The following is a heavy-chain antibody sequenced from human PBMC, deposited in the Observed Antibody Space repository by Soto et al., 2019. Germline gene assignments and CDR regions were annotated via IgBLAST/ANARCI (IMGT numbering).Heavy chain of an antibody. J-gene: IGHJ6*02. CDR3: ARDGGYCITTSCYCAGGFYYYYYGMDV. V-gene: IGHV3-30-3*01. D-gene: IGHD2-2*01. CDR2: ISYDGSNK. Sequence: GGSLRLSCAASGFTFSSYAMHWVRQAPGKGQEWVAVISYDGSNKYYADSVKGRFTISRDNSKNTLYLQMNRLRAEDTAVYYCARDGGYCITTSCYCAGGFYYYYYGMDVWGHGTTVTVS. CDR1: GFTFSSYA.